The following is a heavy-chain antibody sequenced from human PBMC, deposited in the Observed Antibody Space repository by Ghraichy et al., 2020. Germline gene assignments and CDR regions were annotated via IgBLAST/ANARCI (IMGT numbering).Heavy chain of an antibody. CDR3: ARHESAGSYSNWFDP. CDR1: GGSISSYY. Sequence: GSLRLSCTVSGGSISSYYWSWIRQPPGKGLEWIGYIYYSGSTKYNPSLKSRVTISVDTSKNQFSLKLSSVTAADTAVYYCARHESAGSYSNWFDPWGQGTLVTVSS. D-gene: IGHD3-10*01. CDR2: IYYSGST. J-gene: IGHJ5*02. V-gene: IGHV4-59*08.